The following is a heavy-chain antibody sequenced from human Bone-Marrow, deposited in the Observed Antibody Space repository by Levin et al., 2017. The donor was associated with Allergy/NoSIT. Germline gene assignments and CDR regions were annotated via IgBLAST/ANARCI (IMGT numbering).Heavy chain of an antibody. CDR2: IKQDGGEK. D-gene: IGHD1-26*01. CDR3: ASGNYFDH. J-gene: IGHJ4*02. CDR1: GLTFSTHW. V-gene: IGHV3-7*01. Sequence: GESLKISCAASGLTFSTHWMSWVRQAPGKGLEWVANIKQDGGEKYYVDSVKGRFTISRDNAKNSLYLQMNSLRAEDTALYYCASGNYFDHWGQGTLVTVSS.